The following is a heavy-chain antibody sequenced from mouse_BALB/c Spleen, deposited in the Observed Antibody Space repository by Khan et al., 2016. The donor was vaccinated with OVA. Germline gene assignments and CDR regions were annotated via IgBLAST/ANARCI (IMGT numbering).Heavy chain of an antibody. J-gene: IGHJ2*01. D-gene: IGHD4-1*01. CDR2: INPYNGAT. Sequence: VQLKQSGPELVKPGTSVKLSCKASGYRFTSYIIHWVKQKPGQGLEWIGYINPYNGATKYNEKFKGTATLTSDKSSNTAYMELSSLTSEDSAVFYRARGNWQSDSFDYWGQGTTLTVSS. CDR1: GYRFTSYI. CDR3: ARGNWQSDSFDY. V-gene: IGHV1S136*01.